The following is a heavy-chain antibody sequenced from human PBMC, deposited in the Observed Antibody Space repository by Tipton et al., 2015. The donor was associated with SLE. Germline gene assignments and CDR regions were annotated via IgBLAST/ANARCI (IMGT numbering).Heavy chain of an antibody. V-gene: IGHV4-59*12. J-gene: IGHJ4*02. Sequence: GLVKPSETLSLTCTVSGGSISSYYWSWIRQPPGKGLEWIGYIYYSGSTNYNPSLKSRVTISVDTSKNQFSLRLSSVTAADSAVYYCARDGGTTGYFDFWGQGTLVTASS. CDR2: IYYSGST. CDR1: GGSISSYY. CDR3: ARDGGTTGYFDF. D-gene: IGHD4-17*01.